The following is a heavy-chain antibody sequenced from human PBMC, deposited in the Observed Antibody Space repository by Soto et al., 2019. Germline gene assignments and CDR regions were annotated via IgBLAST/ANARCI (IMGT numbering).Heavy chain of an antibody. Sequence: SETLSLTCTVSGGSISSSSYYWGWIRQPPGKGLEWIGSIYYSGSTYYNPSLKSRVTISVDTSKNQFSLKLSSVTAADTAVYYCARHTYYYGSGSYYYIDYWGQGTLVTVSS. J-gene: IGHJ4*02. D-gene: IGHD3-10*01. CDR2: IYYSGST. CDR1: GGSISSSSYY. V-gene: IGHV4-39*01. CDR3: ARHTYYYGSGSYYYIDY.